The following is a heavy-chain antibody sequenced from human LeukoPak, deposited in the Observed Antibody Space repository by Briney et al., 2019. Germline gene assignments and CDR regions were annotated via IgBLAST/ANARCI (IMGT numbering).Heavy chain of an antibody. CDR2: INSDGSST. J-gene: IGHJ5*02. CDR3: ARGTGYSSGWYNWFDP. D-gene: IGHD6-19*01. V-gene: IGHV3-74*01. Sequence: GGSLRLSCAASGFTFSSYWMHWVRQASGKGLVWVSRINSDGSSTSYADSVKGRFTISRDNAKNTLYLQMNSLRAEDTAVYYCARGTGYSSGWYNWFDPWGQGTLVTVSS. CDR1: GFTFSSYW.